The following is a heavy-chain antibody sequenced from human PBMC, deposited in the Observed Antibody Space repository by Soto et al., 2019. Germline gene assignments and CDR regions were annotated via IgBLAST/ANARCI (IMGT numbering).Heavy chain of an antibody. J-gene: IGHJ6*02. V-gene: IGHV2-5*02. CDR2: IYWDNDK. CDR3: AHKGGRGAGMDV. CDR1: GFSLTSSAVG. Sequence: SGPTLVNPTQTLTLTCTFSGFSLTSSAVGVGWVRQPTGKALQWLALIYWDNDKRYSPILQSRVTITKDTSKNQVVLTMTNMDPVDTATYYCAHKGGRGAGMDVWGQGTTVTVSS. D-gene: IGHD2-15*01.